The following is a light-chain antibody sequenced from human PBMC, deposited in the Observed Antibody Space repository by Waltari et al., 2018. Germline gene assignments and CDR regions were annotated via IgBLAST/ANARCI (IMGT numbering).Light chain of an antibody. J-gene: IGLJ2*01. V-gene: IGLV1-47*01. Sequence: QSVLTQPPSASGTPGQRVTISCSGSSSNIGSNYVYWYQQLPGTAPKLLIYRNNQRPSGVPDRFSGSKSGTSASLAISGLRSEDEADYYCAAWDDRPYVVFGGGTKLTVL. CDR3: AAWDDRPYVV. CDR2: RNN. CDR1: SSNIGSNY.